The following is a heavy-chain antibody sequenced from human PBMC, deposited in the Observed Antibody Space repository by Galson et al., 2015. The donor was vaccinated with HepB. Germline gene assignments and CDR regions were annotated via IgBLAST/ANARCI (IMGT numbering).Heavy chain of an antibody. CDR3: ATWRSYYYDSSGYYYVNWFDP. CDR2: FDPEDGET. V-gene: IGHV1-24*01. D-gene: IGHD3-22*01. J-gene: IGHJ5*02. Sequence: SVKVSCKVSGYTLTELSMHWVRQAPGKGLEWMGGFDPEDGETIYAQKFQGRVTMTEDTSTDTAYMELSSLRSEDTAVYYCATWRSYYYDSSGYYYVNWFDPWGQGTLVTVSS. CDR1: GYTLTELS.